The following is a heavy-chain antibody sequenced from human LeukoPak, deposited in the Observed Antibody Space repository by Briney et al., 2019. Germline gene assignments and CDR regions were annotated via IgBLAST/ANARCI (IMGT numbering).Heavy chain of an antibody. J-gene: IGHJ5*02. CDR1: RFTFSSSG. CDR2: ISGTGDRT. D-gene: IGHD3-10*01. Sequence: GSLRLSCAASRFTFSSSGMIWVRQAPGKGLEWVSAISGTGDRTYHADSVKGRFTISRDNSKNTLYLHMNSLRAEDTAVYYCAKGYYASGSYGWFDPWGQGTLVTVSS. V-gene: IGHV3-23*01. CDR3: AKGYYASGSYGWFDP.